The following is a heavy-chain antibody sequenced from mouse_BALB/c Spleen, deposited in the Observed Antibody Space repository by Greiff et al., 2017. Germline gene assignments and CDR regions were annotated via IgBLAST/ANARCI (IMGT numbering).Heavy chain of an antibody. Sequence: VQLQQSGAELVRPGTSVKVSCKASGYAFTNYLIEWVKQRPGQGLEWIGVINPGSGGTNYNEKFKGKATLTADKSSSTAYMQLSSLTSDDSAVYFCARPSSTYYRYEDAMDYWGQGTSVTVSS. V-gene: IGHV1-54*01. CDR1: GYAFTNYL. CDR2: INPGSGGT. J-gene: IGHJ4*01. D-gene: IGHD2-14*01. CDR3: ARPSSTYYRYEDAMDY.